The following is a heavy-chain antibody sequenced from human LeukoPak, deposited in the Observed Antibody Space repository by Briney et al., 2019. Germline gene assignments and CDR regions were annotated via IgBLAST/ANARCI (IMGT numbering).Heavy chain of an antibody. V-gene: IGHV3-48*03. CDR1: GFTFSRYQ. CDR2: ISSSGTTI. Sequence: GGSLRLPCAASGFTFSRYQMNWVRHSTGKALEWVSYISSSGTTIYYADSVKGRFTISRDNAKNSLYLQMNSLRAEDTAVYDCARGVVVITTFDYGGQGTLVTVSS. D-gene: IGHD3-22*01. J-gene: IGHJ4*02. CDR3: ARGVVVITTFDY.